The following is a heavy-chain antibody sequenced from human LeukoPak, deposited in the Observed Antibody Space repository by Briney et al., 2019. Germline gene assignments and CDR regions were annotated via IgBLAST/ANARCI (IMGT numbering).Heavy chain of an antibody. D-gene: IGHD3-3*01. Sequence: VASVKVSCKASGYTFTGYYMHWVRQAPGQGLEWMGWINPNSGGTNYAQKFQGRVTMTRDTSISTAYMELSRLRSDDTAVYYCARLQFWSGYYSYFDYWGQGTLVTVSS. CDR1: GYTFTGYY. V-gene: IGHV1-2*02. CDR3: ARLQFWSGYYSYFDY. CDR2: INPNSGGT. J-gene: IGHJ4*02.